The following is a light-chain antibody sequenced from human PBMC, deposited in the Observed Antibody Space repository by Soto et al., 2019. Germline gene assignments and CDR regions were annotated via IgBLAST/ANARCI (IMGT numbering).Light chain of an antibody. CDR2: AAS. J-gene: IGKJ3*01. CDR1: QGISSY. CDR3: LHLNSYSPDT. V-gene: IGKV1-9*01. Sequence: DIQLTQSPSFLSASVGDSVTITCRASQGISSYLAWYQQKPGKAPELLIFAASTLQNGVPSRFSGSGSGTEFTLTISSLQPEDFATYYCLHLNSYSPDTFGPGTKVDIK.